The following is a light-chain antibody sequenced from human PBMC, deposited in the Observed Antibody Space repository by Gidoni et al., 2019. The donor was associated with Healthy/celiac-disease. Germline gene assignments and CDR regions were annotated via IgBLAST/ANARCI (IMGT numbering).Light chain of an antibody. CDR3: QQLNSYLYT. J-gene: IGKJ2*01. Sequence: DIQLTQSPSFLSASVGDRVTITCRASQGISSYLAWDQQKPGKAPKLLIYAASTLQSGVPSRFSGSGSGTEFTLTISSLQPEDFATYYCQQLNSYLYTFGQGTKLEIK. CDR1: QGISSY. CDR2: AAS. V-gene: IGKV1-9*01.